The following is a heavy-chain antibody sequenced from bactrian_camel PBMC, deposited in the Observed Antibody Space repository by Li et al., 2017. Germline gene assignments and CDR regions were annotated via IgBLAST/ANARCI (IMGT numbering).Heavy chain of an antibody. CDR3: VQCLWAGIEAPPNY. Sequence: VQLVESGGGLVQPGGSLRLSCAASGFTFSSYYMSWVRQAPGKGLEWVSGIYDDGSNTHYADSVKGRFTISRDNARNTVYLQMNSLKSEDMALYYCVQCLWAGIEAPPNYWGQGTQVTVS. V-gene: IGHV3S5*01. CDR1: GFTFSSYY. J-gene: IGHJ4*01. CDR2: IYDDGSNT. D-gene: IGHD6*01.